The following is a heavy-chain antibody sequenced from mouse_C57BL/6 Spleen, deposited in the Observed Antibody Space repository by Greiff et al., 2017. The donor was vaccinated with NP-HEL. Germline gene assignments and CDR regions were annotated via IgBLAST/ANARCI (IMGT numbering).Heavy chain of an antibody. V-gene: IGHV1-82*01. D-gene: IGHD1-1*01. CDR2: IYPGDGDT. J-gene: IGHJ2*01. CDR3: ARGYYGRAYFAY. CDR1: GYAFSSSW. Sequence: VQLQQSGPELVKPGASVKISCKASGYAFSSSWMNWVKQRPGKGLEWIGRIYPGDGDTNYNGKFKGKATLTADKSSSTAYMQLSSLTSEDSAVYFCARGYYGRAYFAYWGQGTTLTVSS.